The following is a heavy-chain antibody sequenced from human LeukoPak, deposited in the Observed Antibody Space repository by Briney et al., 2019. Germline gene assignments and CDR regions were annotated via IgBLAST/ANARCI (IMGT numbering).Heavy chain of an antibody. CDR2: IRYDGSEK. CDR3: AELGITMIGGV. J-gene: IGHJ6*04. CDR1: GFTFSKSG. Sequence: GGSLRLSCVVSGFTFSKSGMHWVRQAPGKGLEWVAFIRYDGSEKYHAHSVKGRFTISRDNSKNTLYLQMNSLRAEDTAVYYCAELGITMIGGVWGKGTTVTISS. V-gene: IGHV3-30*02. D-gene: IGHD3-10*02.